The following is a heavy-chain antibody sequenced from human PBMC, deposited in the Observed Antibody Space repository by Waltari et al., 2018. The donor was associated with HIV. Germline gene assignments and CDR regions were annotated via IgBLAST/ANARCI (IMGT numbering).Heavy chain of an antibody. D-gene: IGHD2-2*01. Sequence: QVQLQESGPGLVKPSETLSLTCTVSGYSISSGYYWGWIRQPPGKGLEWIGSIYHSGSNYYNPCRKSGGTISGDTSKNQFSRKLSSVTAADTAVYYCARGRFVVVPAGWFDPWGQGTLVTVSS. CDR3: ARGRFVVVPAGWFDP. CDR1: GYSISSGYY. V-gene: IGHV4-38-2*02. CDR2: IYHSGSN. J-gene: IGHJ5*02.